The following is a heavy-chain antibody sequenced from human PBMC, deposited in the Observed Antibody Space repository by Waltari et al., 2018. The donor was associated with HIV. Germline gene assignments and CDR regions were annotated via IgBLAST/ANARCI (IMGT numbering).Heavy chain of an antibody. CDR2: IYHSEST. D-gene: IGHD3-22*01. CDR1: GYSISSGYY. Sequence: QVQLQESGPGLVKPSETLSLTCAVSGYSISSGYYWGWIRQPPGKGLEWIGSIYHSESTYSNPSLKSRVTISVDTSKNPFSLKLSSVTAADTAVYYCARENYDSSGYYKDWGQGTLVTVSS. CDR3: ARENYDSSGYYKD. J-gene: IGHJ4*02. V-gene: IGHV4-38-2*01.